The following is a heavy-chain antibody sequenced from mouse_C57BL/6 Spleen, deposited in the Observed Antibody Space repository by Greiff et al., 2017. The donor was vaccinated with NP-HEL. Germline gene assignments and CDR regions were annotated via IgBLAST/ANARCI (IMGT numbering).Heavy chain of an antibody. CDR1: GFTFSSYA. D-gene: IGHD1-1*01. CDR3: TRGSSSWYFDV. J-gene: IGHJ1*03. Sequence: EVKLMESGEGLVKPGGSLKLSCAASGFTFSSYAMSWVRQTPEKRLEWVAYISSGGDYIYYADTVKGRFTLSRDNARNTLYLQMSSLKSEDTAMYYCTRGSSSWYFDVWGTGTTVTVSS. CDR2: ISSGGDYI. V-gene: IGHV5-9-1*02.